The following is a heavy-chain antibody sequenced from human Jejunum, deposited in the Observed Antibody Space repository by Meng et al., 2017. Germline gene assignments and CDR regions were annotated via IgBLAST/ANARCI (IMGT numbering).Heavy chain of an antibody. V-gene: IGHV3-15*01. CDR3: TSDLFISYYYEHDY. D-gene: IGHD3-22*01. J-gene: IGHJ4*02. Sequence: EVQLVEFGGHLVGPAGSLRLSCAASGFSFSDAYLSWVRQAPGKGLEWVGRIKSKVRGGAIEYSAPVKGRFTISRDDSKNTVYLQMNSLKIEDTAVYYCTSDLFISYYYEHDYWGQGTLVTVSS. CDR2: IKSKVRGGAI. CDR1: GFSFSDAY.